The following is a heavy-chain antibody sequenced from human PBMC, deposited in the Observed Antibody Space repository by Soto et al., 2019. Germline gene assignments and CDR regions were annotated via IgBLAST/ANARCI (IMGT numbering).Heavy chain of an antibody. CDR2: IIPILGIA. CDR3: ASHAIVVVPAADTAEYFQH. D-gene: IGHD2-2*01. CDR1: GGTFSSYT. V-gene: IGHV1-69*02. Sequence: QVQLVQSGAEVKKPGSSVKVSCKASGGTFSSYTISWVRQAPGQGLEWMGRIIPILGIANYAQKFQGRVTITADKSTSTAYMELSSLRSEDTAVYYCASHAIVVVPAADTAEYFQHWGQGTLVTVSS. J-gene: IGHJ1*01.